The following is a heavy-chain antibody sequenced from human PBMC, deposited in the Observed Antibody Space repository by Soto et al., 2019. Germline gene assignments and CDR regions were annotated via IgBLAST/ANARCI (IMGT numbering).Heavy chain of an antibody. CDR3: ARPAARYCRGGGCYSGWHY. D-gene: IGHD2-15*01. V-gene: IGHV4-34*01. Sequence: QVQLQQWGAGLLKPSETLSLTCAVYGGSFSGYYWSWIRQPPGKGLEWIGEINHSGSTNYNPSLNHPALIAVETPRRPFSLKLRSVTAVVAAVYCCARPAARYCRGGGCYSGWHYWWPGTFVSVSS. CDR1: GGSFSGYY. CDR2: INHSGST. J-gene: IGHJ4*02.